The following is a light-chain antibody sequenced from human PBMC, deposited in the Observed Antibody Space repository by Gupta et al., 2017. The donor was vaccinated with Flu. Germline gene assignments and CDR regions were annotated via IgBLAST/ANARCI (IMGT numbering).Light chain of an antibody. CDR3: QQYNNGPPWT. V-gene: IGKV3-15*01. Sequence: TLSVSPGERLTLSCRASQSVSNNLAWYQQKPGQPPRLLIYGALNRATDIPARFSGSGSGTEFTLTINSLRSDDFAVYFCQQYNNGPPWTFGQGTRVEMK. J-gene: IGKJ1*01. CDR2: GAL. CDR1: QSVSNN.